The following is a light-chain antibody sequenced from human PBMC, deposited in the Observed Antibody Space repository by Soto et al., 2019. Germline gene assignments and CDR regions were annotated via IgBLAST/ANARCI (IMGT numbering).Light chain of an antibody. CDR2: SDD. Sequence: QSVLTQPPSASGTPGQRVTISCSGSSSNIGGNSVNWYQHLPGTAPKILMYSDDERPSGVPDRFSGSKSGTSASLAISGLKSEDEADYYSAACDDNLNGPVFVGGTKLTVL. V-gene: IGLV1-44*01. J-gene: IGLJ2*01. CDR1: SSNIGGNS. CDR3: AACDDNLNGPV.